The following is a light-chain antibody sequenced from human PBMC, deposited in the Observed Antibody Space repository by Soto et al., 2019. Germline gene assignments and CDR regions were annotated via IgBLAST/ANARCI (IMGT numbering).Light chain of an antibody. V-gene: IGKV1-33*01. CDR2: DTS. CDR3: QPYDFVFVT. CDR1: QDIRND. Sequence: DLQVTQSPSSLSASVGDRVTITCQTSQDIRNDLNWYQQKPGTAPKLLIYDTSNLLPGVPSRFNGSGSGTHFSLTITSLQPEDLATYYCQPYDFVFVTFGQGTRLEI. J-gene: IGKJ5*01.